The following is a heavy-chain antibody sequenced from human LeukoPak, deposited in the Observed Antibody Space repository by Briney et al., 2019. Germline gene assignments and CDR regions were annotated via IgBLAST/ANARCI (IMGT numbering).Heavy chain of an antibody. CDR1: GGTFSSYA. D-gene: IGHD3-22*01. V-gene: IGHV1-69*13. Sequence: SVKVSCKAFGGTFSSYAISWVRQAPGQGLEWMGGIIPIFGTANYAQKFQGRVTITADESTSTAYMELSSLRSEDTAVYYCARRGPHYYDSSGYFDFDYWGQGTLVTVSS. CDR2: IIPIFGTA. CDR3: ARRGPHYYDSSGYFDFDY. J-gene: IGHJ4*02.